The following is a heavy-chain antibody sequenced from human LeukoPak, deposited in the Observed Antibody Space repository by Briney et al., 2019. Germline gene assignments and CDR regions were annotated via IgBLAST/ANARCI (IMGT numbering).Heavy chain of an antibody. V-gene: IGHV3-33*01. J-gene: IGHJ3*02. Sequence: GGSLRLSCAASGFTFSSYGMHWVRQAPGKGLEWVAVILYDGSNKYYADSVKGRFTISRDNSKNTLYLQMNSLRAEDTAVYYCARDGGVGGSYFEGAFDIWGQGTMVTVSS. CDR3: ARDGGVGGSYFEGAFDI. CDR2: ILYDGSNK. D-gene: IGHD1-26*01. CDR1: GFTFSSYG.